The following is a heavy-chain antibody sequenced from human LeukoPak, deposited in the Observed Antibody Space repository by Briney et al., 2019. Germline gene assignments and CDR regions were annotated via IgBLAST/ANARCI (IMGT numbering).Heavy chain of an antibody. V-gene: IGHV3-30*04. CDR1: GFTFSSYA. CDR3: ARRSSRDGYKESLDY. J-gene: IGHJ4*02. D-gene: IGHD5-24*01. CDR2: ISYDGSNK. Sequence: SGGSLRLSCAASGFTFSSYAMHWVRQAPGKGLEGVAVISYDGSNKYYADSVTGRFTIYRDNSKNTLYLQMNSLRDEDTAVYYCARRSSRDGYKESLDYWGQGTLVTVSS.